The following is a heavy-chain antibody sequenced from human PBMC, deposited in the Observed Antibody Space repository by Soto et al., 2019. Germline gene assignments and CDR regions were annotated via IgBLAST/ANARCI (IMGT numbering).Heavy chain of an antibody. CDR2: ISGSGVST. CDR3: AKDRERIATRSIDY. Sequence: EVQLLESGGGLVQPGGSLRLSCAASGFTFSSYAMSWVRQAPGKGLEWVSGISGSGVSTYYADSVKGRFTISRDNSKSTLYLQMNSLRAEDTAVYDCAKDRERIATRSIDYGGQGTLVTVSS. D-gene: IGHD6-6*01. CDR1: GFTFSSYA. V-gene: IGHV3-23*01. J-gene: IGHJ4*02.